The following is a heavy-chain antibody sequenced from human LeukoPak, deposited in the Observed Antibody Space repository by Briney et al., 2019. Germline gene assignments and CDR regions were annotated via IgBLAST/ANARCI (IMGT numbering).Heavy chain of an antibody. V-gene: IGHV3-48*03. J-gene: IGHJ4*02. Sequence: PGGSLRLSCAASGFTFSSYEMNWVRQAPGKGLEWVSYISSSGSTIYYADSVKGRFTISRDNAKNSLYLQMNSLRAEDTAVYYCAKDGDGMGDYGDYVGASHFDYWGQGTLVTVSS. CDR2: ISSSGSTI. CDR1: GFTFSSYE. CDR3: AKDGDGMGDYGDYVGASHFDY. D-gene: IGHD4-17*01.